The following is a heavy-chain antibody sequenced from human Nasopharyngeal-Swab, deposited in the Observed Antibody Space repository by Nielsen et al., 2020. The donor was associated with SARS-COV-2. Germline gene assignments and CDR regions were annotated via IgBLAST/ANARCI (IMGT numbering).Heavy chain of an antibody. Sequence: SETLSLTCAVYGGSFSGYSWSWIRQPPGKGLEWIGEINHSISTNYNPSLKSRVTISVDTSKNQFSLKLSSVTATDTAVYCCARVPRVSLGGVIVNFFDYWGQGTLVTVSS. CDR1: GGSFSGYS. CDR3: ARVPRVSLGGVIVNFFDY. D-gene: IGHD3-16*02. J-gene: IGHJ4*02. V-gene: IGHV4-34*01. CDR2: INHSIST.